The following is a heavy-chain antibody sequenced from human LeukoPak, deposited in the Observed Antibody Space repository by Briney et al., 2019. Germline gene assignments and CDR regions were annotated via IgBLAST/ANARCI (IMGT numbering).Heavy chain of an antibody. CDR1: GYTFTNYG. Sequence: ASVKVSCKASGYTFTNYGISWVRQAPGQGLEWMGWISTYNGNTDYAQKLQGRVTMTTDTSTTTAYMELRSLRSDDTAPYYCARGDYGASNDYWGQGTLVTVSS. D-gene: IGHD4-17*01. J-gene: IGHJ4*02. V-gene: IGHV1-18*01. CDR3: ARGDYGASNDY. CDR2: ISTYNGNT.